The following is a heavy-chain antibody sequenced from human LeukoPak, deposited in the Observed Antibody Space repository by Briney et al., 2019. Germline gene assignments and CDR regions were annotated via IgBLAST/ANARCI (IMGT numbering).Heavy chain of an antibody. J-gene: IGHJ2*01. D-gene: IGHD3-10*01. Sequence: PSETLSLTCAVYGGSFSRYYWTWIRQPPGKGLEWIGEINHSGSANYNPSLKSRVTVSTDTSKNEFSLILTSVTAADTAQYYCARHLYYSASAFWYIDLWGRGTLVIVSP. CDR2: INHSGSA. CDR1: GGSFSRYY. V-gene: IGHV4-34*01. CDR3: ARHLYYSASAFWYIDL.